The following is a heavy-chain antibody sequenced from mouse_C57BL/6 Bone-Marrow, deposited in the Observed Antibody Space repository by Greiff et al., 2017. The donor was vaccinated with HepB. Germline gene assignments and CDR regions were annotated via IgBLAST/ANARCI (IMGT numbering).Heavy chain of an antibody. J-gene: IGHJ1*03. CDR3: ARRKPYGSFDV. CDR2: ISNLAYSI. CDR1: GFTFSDYG. Sequence: EVQRVESGGGLVQPGGSLKLSCAASGFTFSDYGMAWVRQAPRKGPEWVAFISNLAYSIYYADTVTGRFTISRENAKNTLYLEMSSLRSEDTAMYYCARRKPYGSFDVWGTGTTVTVSS. V-gene: IGHV5-15*01.